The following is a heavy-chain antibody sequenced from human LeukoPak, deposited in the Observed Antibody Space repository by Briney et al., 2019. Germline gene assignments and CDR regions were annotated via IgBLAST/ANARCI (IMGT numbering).Heavy chain of an antibody. Sequence: GGSLRLSCAASGFIFSSYAMSWVPQAPGKGLEWVSAISGSGGSTYYADSVKGRFTISRDNSKNTLYLQMNSLRAEDTAVYYCAKDPLVNSQEYFDYWGQGTLVTVSS. V-gene: IGHV3-23*01. CDR1: GFIFSSYA. D-gene: IGHD2/OR15-2a*01. CDR3: AKDPLVNSQEYFDY. J-gene: IGHJ4*02. CDR2: ISGSGGST.